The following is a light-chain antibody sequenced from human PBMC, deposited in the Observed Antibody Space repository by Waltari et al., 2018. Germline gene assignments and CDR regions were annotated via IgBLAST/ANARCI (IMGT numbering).Light chain of an antibody. CDR3: GSYTVTNNLYV. Sequence: SALTQPPPASVSPGLSVTISGTGLARDVGDVVLCSEYQQRPGKAPNLLMFDLTKGPSGVSSRFSGSKSANAASLTISGLQAEDEGDYYCGSYTVTNNLYVFGTGTKVTVL. V-gene: IGLV2-8*01. J-gene: IGLJ1*01. CDR1: ARDVGDVVL. CDR2: DLT.